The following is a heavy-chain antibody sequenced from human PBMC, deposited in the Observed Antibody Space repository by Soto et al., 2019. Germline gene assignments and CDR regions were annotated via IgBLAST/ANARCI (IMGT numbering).Heavy chain of an antibody. CDR1: GGTFSSYP. Sequence: QVQLVQSGPEVKEPGSSVKVSCKTSGGTFSSYPLNWVRQAPGQGLEWMGVITPLYGTKNYAQRFRGRVTFAADESTSTVFMELTRATSDDTAVYFCARGGTLNPFDPWGQGTLVTVSS. CDR2: ITPLYGTK. D-gene: IGHD3-16*01. V-gene: IGHV1-69*12. CDR3: ARGGTLNPFDP. J-gene: IGHJ5*02.